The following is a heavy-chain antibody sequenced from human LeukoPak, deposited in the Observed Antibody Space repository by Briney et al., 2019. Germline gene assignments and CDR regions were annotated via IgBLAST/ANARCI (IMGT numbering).Heavy chain of an antibody. CDR2: ISAYNGNT. Sequence: ASVKVSCKASGYTFTSYGISWVRQAPGQGLEWMGWISAYNGNTNYAQKLQGRVTMTTDTSTSTAYMELRSLRSDDTAVYYCASDFWSGYSDYYYYGMDVWGQGTTVTVSS. J-gene: IGHJ6*02. CDR3: ASDFWSGYSDYYYYGMDV. CDR1: GYTFTSYG. V-gene: IGHV1-18*01. D-gene: IGHD3-3*01.